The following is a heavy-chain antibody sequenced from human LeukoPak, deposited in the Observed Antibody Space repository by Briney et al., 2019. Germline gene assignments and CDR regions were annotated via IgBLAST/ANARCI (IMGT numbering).Heavy chain of an antibody. J-gene: IGHJ5*02. Sequence: ASVKVSCKASGYTFTSYGISWVRQAPGQGLEWMGGIIPIFGTANYAQKFQGRVTITADESTSTAYMELSSLRSEDTAVYYCARGGVAVAAENWFDPWGQGTLVTVSS. D-gene: IGHD6-19*01. CDR2: IIPIFGTA. V-gene: IGHV1-69*13. CDR3: ARGGVAVAAENWFDP. CDR1: GYTFTSYG.